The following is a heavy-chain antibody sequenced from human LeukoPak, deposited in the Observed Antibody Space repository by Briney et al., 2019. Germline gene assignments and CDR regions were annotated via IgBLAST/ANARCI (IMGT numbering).Heavy chain of an antibody. Sequence: GGSLRLSCAASGFTFSSYSMNWVRQAPGKGLEWVSHITASSTAMFYADSVKGRFTISRDNAKNSLYLQMNSLRDEDTAVYYCASSGSYRFDYWGQGTLVTVSS. J-gene: IGHJ4*02. CDR2: ITASSTAM. D-gene: IGHD1-26*01. CDR3: ASSGSYRFDY. V-gene: IGHV3-48*02. CDR1: GFTFSSYS.